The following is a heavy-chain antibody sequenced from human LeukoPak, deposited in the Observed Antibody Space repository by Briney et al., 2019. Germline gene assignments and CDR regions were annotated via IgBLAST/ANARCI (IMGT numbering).Heavy chain of an antibody. CDR2: ISSGSSTI. J-gene: IGHJ4*02. Sequence: GGSLRLSRAASGFTFSGYSMNWVRQAPGKGLEWVSYISSGSSTIYYADSVKGRFTISRDNAKNSLYLQMNSLRDEDTAVYYCARDHVVRGVVWDYWGQGTLVTVSS. V-gene: IGHV3-48*02. CDR3: ARDHVVRGVVWDY. D-gene: IGHD3-10*01. CDR1: GFTFSGYS.